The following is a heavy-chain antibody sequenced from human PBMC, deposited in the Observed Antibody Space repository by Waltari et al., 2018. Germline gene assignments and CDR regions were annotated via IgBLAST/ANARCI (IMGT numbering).Heavy chain of an antibody. CDR2: ISTYNGNT. V-gene: IGHV1-18*01. J-gene: IGHJ4*02. CDR1: GSSFTSYG. Sequence: QVQLVQSGAEVKKPGASVKVSCKASGSSFTSYGINWVRQAPGQGLEWMGWISTYNGNTNDAQKLQGRLTMTTDTSTSTAYMELRSLRSDDTAIYYCARMSIDSYSYFDYWGQGTLVTVSS. CDR3: ARMSIDSYSYFDY. D-gene: IGHD3-22*01.